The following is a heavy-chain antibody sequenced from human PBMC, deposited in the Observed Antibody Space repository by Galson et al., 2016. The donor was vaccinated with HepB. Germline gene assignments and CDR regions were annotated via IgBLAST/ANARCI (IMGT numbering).Heavy chain of an antibody. Sequence: SLRLSCAASGFNFRTYSVNWVRQAPGKGLEWVATIDGGNDNIHYEDSVRGRFSMSRDNAKNLLYLQMNSLRAEDTAVYYCGRGDAFDIWGQGTVVTVSS. CDR2: IDGGNDNI. D-gene: IGHD3-16*01. CDR1: GFNFRTYS. CDR3: GRGDAFDI. V-gene: IGHV3-21*01. J-gene: IGHJ3*02.